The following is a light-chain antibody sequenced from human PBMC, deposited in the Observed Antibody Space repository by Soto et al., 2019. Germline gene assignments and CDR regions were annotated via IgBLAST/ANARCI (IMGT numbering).Light chain of an antibody. CDR2: DVS. CDR1: SSDVGGYNY. J-gene: IGLJ3*02. CDR3: SSYTSSSTVV. Sequence: QSVLTQPASVSGSPGQSITISCTGTSSDVGGYNYVCWYQQHPGKAPRLIIYDVSNRPSGVSNRFSGSKSGNTASLSISGLQAEDEADYYCSSYTSSSTVVFGGGTKLTVL. V-gene: IGLV2-14*03.